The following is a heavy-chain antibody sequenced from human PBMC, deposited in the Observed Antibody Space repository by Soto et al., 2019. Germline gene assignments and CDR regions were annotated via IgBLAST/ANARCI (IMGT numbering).Heavy chain of an antibody. CDR3: ARGVGSSPPRY. Sequence: SETLSLTCTISGGSISVYYWSWVRQPPGHELEWIGYVYASGSPYYNPSLRSRVTISADTSKNLISLKLTSPTAADTAVYYCARGVGSSPPRYWGRGTLVTVSS. D-gene: IGHD1-26*01. J-gene: IGHJ4*02. CDR1: GGSISVYY. CDR2: VYASGSP. V-gene: IGHV4-59*01.